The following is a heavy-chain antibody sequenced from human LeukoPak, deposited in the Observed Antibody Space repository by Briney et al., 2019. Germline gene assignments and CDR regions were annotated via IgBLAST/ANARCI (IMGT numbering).Heavy chain of an antibody. CDR1: GGTFSSYA. CDR3: ATYAHDSSYYYYYYMDV. J-gene: IGHJ6*03. V-gene: IGHV1-69*05. CDR2: IIPIFGTA. Sequence: ASVKVSCKASGGTFSSYAISWVRQAPGQGLKWMGGIIPIFGTANYAQKFQGRVTITTDESTSTAYMELSSLRSEDTAVYYCATYAHDSSYYYYYYMDVWGKGTTVTVSS. D-gene: IGHD5-18*01.